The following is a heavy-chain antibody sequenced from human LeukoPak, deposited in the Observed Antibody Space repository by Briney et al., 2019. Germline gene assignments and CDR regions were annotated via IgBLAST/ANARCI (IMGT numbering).Heavy chain of an antibody. V-gene: IGHV4-39*07. D-gene: IGHD5-24*01. CDR1: GGSISSSSYY. Sequence: PSETLSLTCTVSGGSISSSSYYWGWIRQPPGKGLEWIGSIYHSGSTYYNPSLKSRVTISVDTSKNQFSLKLSSVTAADTAVYYCARAREGDAFDIWGQGTMVTVSS. J-gene: IGHJ3*02. CDR2: IYHSGST. CDR3: ARAREGDAFDI.